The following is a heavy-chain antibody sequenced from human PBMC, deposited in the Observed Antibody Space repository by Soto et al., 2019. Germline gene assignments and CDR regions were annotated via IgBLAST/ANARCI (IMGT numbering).Heavy chain of an antibody. CDR3: ATQLETDAFDI. D-gene: IGHD3-3*01. J-gene: IGHJ3*02. CDR2: INPNSGGT. CDR1: GYTFTGYY. Sequence: ASVKVSCKASGYTFTGYYMHWVRQAPGQGLEWMGWINPNSGGTNYAQKFQGWVTMTRATSISTAYMELSRLRSDDTAVYYCATQLETDAFDIWGQGTMVTVSS. V-gene: IGHV1-2*04.